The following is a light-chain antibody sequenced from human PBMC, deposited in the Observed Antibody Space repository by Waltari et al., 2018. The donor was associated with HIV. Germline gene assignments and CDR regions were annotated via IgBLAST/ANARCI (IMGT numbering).Light chain of an antibody. V-gene: IGKV1-5*03. CDR2: KVF. Sequence: DIQLTQFPSTLSASVGDTVTITCGASQSLNSWLAWYQQKPGKAPKGIIYKVFNLESWVPSRFTATGSGTEFSLTISSLQPEDFATYYCQQYNRNSKTFGQGTKVEMK. CDR3: QQYNRNSKT. J-gene: IGKJ1*01. CDR1: QSLNSW.